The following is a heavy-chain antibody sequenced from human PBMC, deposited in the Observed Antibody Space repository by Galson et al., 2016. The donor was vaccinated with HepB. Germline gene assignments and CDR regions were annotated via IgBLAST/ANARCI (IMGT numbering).Heavy chain of an antibody. J-gene: IGHJ6*02. CDR2: IIPVFGTP. V-gene: IGHV1-69*01. D-gene: IGHD3-10*01. Sequence: SCKVFGGTFRSNPISWVRQAPGQGLEWMGGIIPVFGTPNYAQKFQDRVTITADESTSTAYMGLNSLRSEDTAVYYCARERAGFGYYYGLDVWGRGTTVTVSS. CDR3: ARERAGFGYYYGLDV. CDR1: GGTFRSNP.